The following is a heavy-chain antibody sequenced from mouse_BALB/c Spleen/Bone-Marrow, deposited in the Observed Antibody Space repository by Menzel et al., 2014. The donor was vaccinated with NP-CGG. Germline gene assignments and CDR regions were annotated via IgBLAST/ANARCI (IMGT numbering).Heavy chain of an antibody. V-gene: IGHV14-3*02. Sequence: VQLHQSGAELVKPGASVKLSCTASGFNIKDTYMHWVTQRPEQGLEWIGRIDPANGNTKYDPKFQGKATITADTSSNTAYLPLSSLTSEDPAVYYCARYSYGSRGSYFDYWGQGTTRTGSA. CDR3: ARYSYGSRGSYFDY. D-gene: IGHD1-1*01. J-gene: IGHJ2*01. CDR2: IDPANGNT. CDR1: GFNIKDTY.